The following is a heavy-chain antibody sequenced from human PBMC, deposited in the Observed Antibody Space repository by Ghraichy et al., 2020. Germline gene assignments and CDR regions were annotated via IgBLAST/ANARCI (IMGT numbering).Heavy chain of an antibody. CDR2: SKSKTDGGTT. CDR1: GFTFSNAW. V-gene: IGHV3-15*01. CDR3: TTISGYGDFRL. Sequence: LSLTCAASGFTFSNAWMTWVRQAPGEGLGWVGRSKSKTDGGTTDYAAPVKGRFTISRDDSKNTLYLQMNSLKSEDTAVYYCTTISGYGDFRLWGQGTPVNVSS. D-gene: IGHD4-17*01. J-gene: IGHJ4*02.